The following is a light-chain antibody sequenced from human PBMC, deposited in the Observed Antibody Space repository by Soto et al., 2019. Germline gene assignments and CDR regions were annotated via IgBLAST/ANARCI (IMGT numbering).Light chain of an antibody. CDR2: DAS. CDR1: QSVSSY. V-gene: IGKV3-20*01. CDR3: QQYGSSPGT. Sequence: EIVLTQSPATLSLSPAQRATLSCRASQSVSSYLAWYQQKPGQAPRLLIYDASNRATGIPARFSGSGSGTDFTLTISRLEPEDFAVYYCQQYGSSPGTFGQGTKVDIK. J-gene: IGKJ1*01.